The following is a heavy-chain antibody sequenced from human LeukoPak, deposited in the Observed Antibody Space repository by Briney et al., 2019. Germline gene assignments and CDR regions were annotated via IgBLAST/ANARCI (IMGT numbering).Heavy chain of an antibody. V-gene: IGHV4-59*12. CDR2: IYYSGTT. J-gene: IGHJ4*02. Sequence: SETLSLTCTVSGGSISSYYWSWIRQPPGKGLEWIGYIYYSGTTNYNPSLKSRVTISVDTSKNQFSLRLSSVTAADTAVYYCARGSRGRSEYWGQGTLVTVSS. CDR1: GGSISSYY. CDR3: ARGSRGRSEY. D-gene: IGHD1-26*01.